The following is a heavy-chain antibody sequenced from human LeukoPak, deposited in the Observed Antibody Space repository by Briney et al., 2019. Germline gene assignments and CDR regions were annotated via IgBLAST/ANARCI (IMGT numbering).Heavy chain of an antibody. CDR3: ARHGSYYYYDSSGYQPKGFDP. D-gene: IGHD3-22*01. V-gene: IGHV4-39*01. Sequence: PSETLSLTCTVSGGSVSRGSYYWSWIRQPPGKGLGWIGSIYYSGSTYYNPSLKSRVTISVDTSKNQFSLKLSSVTAADTAVYYCARHGSYYYYDSSGYQPKGFDPWGQGTLVTVSS. CDR2: IYYSGST. J-gene: IGHJ5*02. CDR1: GGSVSRGSYY.